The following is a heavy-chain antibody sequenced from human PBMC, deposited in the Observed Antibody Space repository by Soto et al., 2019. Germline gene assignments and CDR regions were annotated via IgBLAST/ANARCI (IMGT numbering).Heavy chain of an antibody. CDR2: IDPSDSYT. CDR1: GFIFTNYW. D-gene: IGHD3-9*01. J-gene: IGHJ6*02. V-gene: IGHV5-10-1*01. CDR3: AKHSAITIFGLVNAGVDF. Sequence: GESLKISCKGSGFIFTNYWITWVRQMPGKGLEWMGRIDPSDSYTTYSPSFQGHVTISADKSITTAYLQWSSLKASDTAIYYCAKHSAITIFGLVNAGVDFWGQGTTVTVSS.